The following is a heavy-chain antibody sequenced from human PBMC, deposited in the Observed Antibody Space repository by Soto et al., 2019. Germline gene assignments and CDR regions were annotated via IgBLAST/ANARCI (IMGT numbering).Heavy chain of an antibody. CDR3: ARESGSGPDHKAFDI. D-gene: IGHD3-10*01. CDR1: GYIFTADV. J-gene: IGHJ3*02. V-gene: IGHV1-3*04. Sequence: QVQLVQSGAEVKKPGASVEVSCKASGYIFTADVIFWMRQAPGQGLEWMGWINTATGYTVYAQNLQGRLTITRDTSADTAFMELGGLRFEDTAGYFCARESGSGPDHKAFDIWRQGTMVTVSS. CDR2: INTATGYT.